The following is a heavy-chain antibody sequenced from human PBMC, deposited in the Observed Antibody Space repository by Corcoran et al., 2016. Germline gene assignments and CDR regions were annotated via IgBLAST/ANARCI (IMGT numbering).Heavy chain of an antibody. V-gene: IGHV1-2*02. CDR3: ATLGAAVSY. D-gene: IGHD6-25*01. Sequence: QVQVVQSGAEVKKPGASVKVSCKASGYSFTDYYMHWVRQAPGQGLEWMGWTNPNSGDTKYEQKLRGRVTMTRDASISTAYMELSSLRSDDTAVYYCATLGAAVSYWGQGTLVTVSS. CDR1: GYSFTDYY. J-gene: IGHJ4*02. CDR2: TNPNSGDT.